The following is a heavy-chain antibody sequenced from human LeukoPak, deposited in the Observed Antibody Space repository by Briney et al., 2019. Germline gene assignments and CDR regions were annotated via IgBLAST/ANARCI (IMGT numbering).Heavy chain of an antibody. CDR2: ISSSSSYI. Sequence: GGSLRLSCAASGFTFSSYSMNWVRQAPGKGLGWVSSISSSSSYIYYADSVKGRFTISRDNAKNSLYLQMNSLRAEDTAVYYCARATLLDAFDIWGQGTMVTVSS. CDR3: ARATLLDAFDI. D-gene: IGHD5-12*01. V-gene: IGHV3-21*01. J-gene: IGHJ3*02. CDR1: GFTFSSYS.